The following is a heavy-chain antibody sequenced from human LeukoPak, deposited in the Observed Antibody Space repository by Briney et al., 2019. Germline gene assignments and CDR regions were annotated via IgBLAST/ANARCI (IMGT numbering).Heavy chain of an antibody. Sequence: VSVKVSCKASGYTFTSYGISWVRQAPGQGPEWMGWISIYTGNTKYGEKFQGRATMTRDTSTRTAYMEVRRLRSDDTAVYYCARVRGTALTAYPGYFDYWGQGTLVTVSS. CDR3: ARVRGTALTAYPGYFDY. V-gene: IGHV1-18*04. CDR1: GYTFTSYG. D-gene: IGHD2-21*02. J-gene: IGHJ4*02. CDR2: ISIYTGNT.